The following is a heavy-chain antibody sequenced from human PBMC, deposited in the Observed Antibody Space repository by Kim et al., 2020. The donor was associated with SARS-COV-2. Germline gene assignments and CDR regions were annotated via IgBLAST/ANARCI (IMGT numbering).Heavy chain of an antibody. D-gene: IGHD6-19*01. J-gene: IGHJ5*02. CDR3: ASLQSSSGRSNLFDP. V-gene: IGHV1-2*02. Sequence: ASVKVSCKASGYTFTGYFMHWVRQAPGQGLEWMGWINPNSGGTNYAQKFQGRVTLTIDTSINAAYMELSRLRSDDTAVYYCASLQSSSGRSNLFDPWGQGTLVTVSS. CDR2: INPNSGGT. CDR1: GYTFTGYF.